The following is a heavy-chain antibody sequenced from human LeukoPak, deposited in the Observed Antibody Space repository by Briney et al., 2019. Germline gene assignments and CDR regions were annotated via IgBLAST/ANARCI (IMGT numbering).Heavy chain of an antibody. J-gene: IGHJ6*03. CDR1: GFTFSSYE. CDR3: AKDADYYGSGSYAENYMDV. V-gene: IGHV3-48*03. CDR2: ISSSGSTI. Sequence: GGPLRLSCAASGFTFSSYEMNWVRQAPGKGLEWVSYISSSGSTIYYADSVKGRFTISRDNSKNTLYLQMNSLRAEDTAVYYCAKDADYYGSGSYAENYMDVWGKGTTVTISS. D-gene: IGHD3-10*01.